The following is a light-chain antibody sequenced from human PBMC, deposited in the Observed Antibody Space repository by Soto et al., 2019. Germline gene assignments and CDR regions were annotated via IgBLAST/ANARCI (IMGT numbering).Light chain of an antibody. V-gene: IGKV3-20*01. CDR1: QSVSNNY. Sequence: EIVLTQSPGTLSLSPGERATLSCRASQSVSNNYLTWYQQKPGQAPRLLIYGASSRATGIPDRFSGSGSGTDFTLTISRLEHDDFAVYYCQHYGSSPFTFGPGTKVDIK. CDR3: QHYGSSPFT. J-gene: IGKJ3*01. CDR2: GAS.